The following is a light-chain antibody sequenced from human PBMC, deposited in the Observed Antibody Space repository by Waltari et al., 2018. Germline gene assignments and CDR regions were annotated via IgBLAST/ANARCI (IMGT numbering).Light chain of an antibody. J-gene: IGKJ2*01. Sequence: EIVMTQSPATLSVSPGESATLSCRASQSISIYLAWFKQKPGQAPRLLIYHASTRATGIPARLSGSGSGTEFTLTISSLQSEDFAVYYCQQYYDGRTFGQGTKLEIK. CDR3: QQYYDGRT. V-gene: IGKV3-15*01. CDR2: HAS. CDR1: QSISIY.